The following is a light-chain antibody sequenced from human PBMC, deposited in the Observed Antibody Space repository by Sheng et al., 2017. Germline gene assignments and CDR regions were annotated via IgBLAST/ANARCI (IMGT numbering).Light chain of an antibody. V-gene: IGKV1-9*01. J-gene: IGKJ2*01. CDR2: AAS. CDR3: QQLNSYPHPVH. Sequence: DIQLTQSPSFLSASVGDRVTITCRASQGISSYLAWYQQKPGKAPKLLIYAASTLQSGVPSRFSGSGSGTEFTLTISSLQPEDFATYYCQQLNSYPHPVHFGQGTKLEIK. CDR1: QGISSY.